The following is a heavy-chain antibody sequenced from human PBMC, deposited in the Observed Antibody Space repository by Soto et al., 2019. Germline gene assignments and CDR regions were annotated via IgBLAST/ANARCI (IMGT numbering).Heavy chain of an antibody. CDR2: IYWDDDK. CDR3: VHTSGSGNSACFDY. V-gene: IGHV2-5*02. J-gene: IGHJ4*02. D-gene: IGHD3-10*01. Sequence: QITLKESGPTLAKPTQTLTLTCTFSGFSLSTSRVGVGWIRQPPGKALEWLALIYWDDDKRYSPSLKNRLTITKDTSKNQVVLTMTNADPVDTATYYCVHTSGSGNSACFDYWGQGTLVTVSS. CDR1: GFSLSTSRVG.